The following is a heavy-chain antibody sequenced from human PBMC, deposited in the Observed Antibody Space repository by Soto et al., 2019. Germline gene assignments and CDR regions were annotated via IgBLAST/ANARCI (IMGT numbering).Heavy chain of an antibody. V-gene: IGHV4-4*02. D-gene: IGHD5-12*01. CDR1: GGSISSSNW. CDR3: VRVQGGYSGYGYYFDY. CDR2: IYHSGST. J-gene: IGHJ4*02. Sequence: PSETLSLTCAVSGGSISSSNWWSWVRQPPGKGLEWIGEIYHSGSTNYNPSLKSRVTISVDKSKNQFSLKLSSVTAADTAVYYCVRVQGGYSGYGYYFDYWGQGTLVTVSS.